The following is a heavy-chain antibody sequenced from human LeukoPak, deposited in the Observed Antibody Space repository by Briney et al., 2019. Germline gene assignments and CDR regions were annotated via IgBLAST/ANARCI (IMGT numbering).Heavy chain of an antibody. D-gene: IGHD3-3*01. J-gene: IGHJ3*02. Sequence: SETLSLTCAVYGGSFSGYYWSWIRQPPGKGLEWIGYIYYSGSTNYNPSLKSRVTISVDTSKNQFSLKLSSVTAADTAVYYCAREFGVAGGSGTYDAFDIWGQGTMVTVSS. V-gene: IGHV4-59*01. CDR1: GGSFSGYY. CDR3: AREFGVAGGSGTYDAFDI. CDR2: IYYSGST.